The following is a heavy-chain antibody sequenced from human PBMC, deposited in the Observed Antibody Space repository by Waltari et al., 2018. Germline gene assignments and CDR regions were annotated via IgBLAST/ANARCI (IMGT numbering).Heavy chain of an antibody. D-gene: IGHD2-8*01. J-gene: IGHJ3*01. V-gene: IGHV1-8*01. CDR3: ARGNGAFDV. CDR1: GYTFTSYD. CDR2: MNPNGGNS. Sequence: QVQLVQSGAEVKKPGASVKVSCKASGYTFTSYDINWVRQATGQGLEWMGWMNPNGGNSGYEQRFQGRVTMTRKTSISTAYMELSSVRSEDTAVYYCARGNGAFDVWGQGKMVTVAS.